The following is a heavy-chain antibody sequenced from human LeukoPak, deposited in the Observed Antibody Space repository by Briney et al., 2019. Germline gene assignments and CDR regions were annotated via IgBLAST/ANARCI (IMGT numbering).Heavy chain of an antibody. D-gene: IGHD3-3*01. Sequence: GGSLRLSCAASGFTFSSYAMSWVRQAPGKGLEWVSAISGSGGNTYYADSVKGRFTISRDNSKNTLYLQMNSLRAEDTAVYYCAKDYDFWSGYLHIAYFDYWGQGTLVTVSS. V-gene: IGHV3-23*01. J-gene: IGHJ4*02. CDR2: ISGSGGNT. CDR3: AKDYDFWSGYLHIAYFDY. CDR1: GFTFSSYA.